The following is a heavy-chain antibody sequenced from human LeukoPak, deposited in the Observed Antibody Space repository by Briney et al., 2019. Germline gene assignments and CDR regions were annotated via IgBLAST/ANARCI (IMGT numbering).Heavy chain of an antibody. Sequence: SETLSLTCAVSGGSISSGGYSWSWIRQPPGKGLEWIGYIYHSGSTYYNPSLKSRVTISVDRSKNQFSLKLSSVTAADTAVYYCAVSGYYYGTFDYWGQGTLVTVSS. D-gene: IGHD3-22*01. CDR3: AVSGYYYGTFDY. J-gene: IGHJ4*02. V-gene: IGHV4-30-2*01. CDR2: IYHSGST. CDR1: GGSISSGGYS.